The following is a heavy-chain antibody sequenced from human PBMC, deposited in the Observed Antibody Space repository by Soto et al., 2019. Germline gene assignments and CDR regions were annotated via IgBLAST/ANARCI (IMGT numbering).Heavy chain of an antibody. CDR3: AGDLVPGYTGFSDY. CDR1: GYTFSNYG. CDR2: ISAYNGNT. Sequence: GASVKVSCKTSGYTFSNYGINWVRQAPGQGLEWMGWISAYNGNTNFAQKLQGRVSLTTDTSSTTAYMELRSLTSDDTAVYYCAGDLVPGYTGFSDYWGQGTLVTVSS. J-gene: IGHJ4*02. D-gene: IGHD5-12*01. V-gene: IGHV1-18*01.